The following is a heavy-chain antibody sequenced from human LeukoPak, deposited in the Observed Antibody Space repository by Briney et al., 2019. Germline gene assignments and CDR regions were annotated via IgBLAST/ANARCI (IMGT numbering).Heavy chain of an antibody. V-gene: IGHV1-69*05. CDR3: ARDLDCSSTSCPPGGYYYMDV. CDR1: GGTFSSYA. J-gene: IGHJ6*03. D-gene: IGHD2-2*01. CDR2: IIPIFGTA. Sequence: SVKVSCKASGGTFSSYAISWVRQAPGQGLEWMGGIIPIFGTANYAQKFQGRVTITTDESTSTAYMELSSLRSEDTAVYYCARDLDCSSTSCPPGGYYYMDVWGKGTTVTVSS.